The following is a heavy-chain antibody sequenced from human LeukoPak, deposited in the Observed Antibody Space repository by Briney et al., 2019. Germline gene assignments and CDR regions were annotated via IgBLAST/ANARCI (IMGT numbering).Heavy chain of an antibody. CDR3: ARDNSVGDNAWWFDT. J-gene: IGHJ5*02. D-gene: IGHD1-26*01. V-gene: IGHV1-46*01. CDR2: INPTGGST. CDR1: GYTFTSYY. Sequence: GASVKVSCKASGYTFTSYYMHWVRQPPGQGLEWMGLINPTGGSTDYAQKFQGRVTMSMDMSTSTDYMELSSLRSEDTAIYYCARDNSVGDNAWWFDTWGQGTLVTVSS.